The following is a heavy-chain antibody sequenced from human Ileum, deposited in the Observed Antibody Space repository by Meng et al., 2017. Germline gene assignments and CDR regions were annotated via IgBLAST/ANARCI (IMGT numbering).Heavy chain of an antibody. J-gene: IGHJ4*02. D-gene: IGHD1-1*01. CDR3: AREGAYNGGDY. CDR1: GYTFTTYG. Sequence: QVQLVQSGAEVKKPGASVKVSCKASGYTFTTYGISWVRQAPGQGLECMGWMNTDKGNTNYAQKFQGRVTMTRDTSTSTAYMELRSLRSDDTAVYYCAREGAYNGGDYWGQGTLVTVSS. V-gene: IGHV1-18*01. CDR2: MNTDKGNT.